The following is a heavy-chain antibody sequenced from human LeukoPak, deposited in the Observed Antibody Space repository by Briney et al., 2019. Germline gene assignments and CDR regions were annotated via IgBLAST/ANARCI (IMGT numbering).Heavy chain of an antibody. CDR1: GFTFSSYD. V-gene: IGHV3-13*01. Sequence: PGGSLKLSCAASGFTFSSYDMHWVRQATGKGLEWVSAIGTAGDTYYPGSVKGRSTISRENAKNSLYLQMNSLRAGDTAVYYCAREDCSGGSCSGFDYWGQGTLVTVSS. J-gene: IGHJ4*02. D-gene: IGHD2-15*01. CDR3: AREDCSGGSCSGFDY. CDR2: IGTAGDT.